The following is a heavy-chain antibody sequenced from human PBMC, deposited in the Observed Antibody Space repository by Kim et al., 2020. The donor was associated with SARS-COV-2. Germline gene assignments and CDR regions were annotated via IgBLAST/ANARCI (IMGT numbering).Heavy chain of an antibody. D-gene: IGHD4-17*01. V-gene: IGHV1-46*01. Sequence: QKLQGRVTRTRDTSTSTVYRELSSLRSEDTAVYYCARDSGFTTVTRLFDYWGQGTLVTVSS. CDR3: ARDSGFTTVTRLFDY. J-gene: IGHJ4*02.